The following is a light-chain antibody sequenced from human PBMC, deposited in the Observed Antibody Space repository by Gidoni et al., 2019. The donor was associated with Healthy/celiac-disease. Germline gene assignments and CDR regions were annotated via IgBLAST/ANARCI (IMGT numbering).Light chain of an antibody. V-gene: IGKV4-1*01. CDR3: QQYYSTPLT. CDR2: WAS. Sequence: DIGMTQPPDSRAVSLGERATINCKSSQSVLYSSNNKNYLAWYQQKPGQPPKLLIYWASTRESGVPDRFSGSGSGTDFTLTISSLQAEDVAVYYCQQYYSTPLTFGPGTKVDIK. CDR1: QSVLYSSNNKNY. J-gene: IGKJ3*01.